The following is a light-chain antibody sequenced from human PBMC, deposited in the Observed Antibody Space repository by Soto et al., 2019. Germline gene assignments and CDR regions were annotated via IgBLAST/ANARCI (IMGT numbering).Light chain of an antibody. CDR1: QSISSW. V-gene: IGKV1-5*03. CDR3: QQYNSYPT. CDR2: KAS. J-gene: IGKJ1*01. Sequence: DIHLTQSPSFLSTSVGDRVTITCRASQSISSWLAWYQQKPGKAPKLLIYKASSLESGVPSRFSGSGSGTEFTLTISSLQPDDFATYYCQQYNSYPTFGQGTKVDIK.